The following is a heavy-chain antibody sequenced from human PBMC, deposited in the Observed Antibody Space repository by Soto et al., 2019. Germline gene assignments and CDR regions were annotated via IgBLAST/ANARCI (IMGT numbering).Heavy chain of an antibody. D-gene: IGHD2-21*02. CDR3: ARDHCGDCYYVAY. CDR2: IYYSGST. CDR1: AVSISSGGYY. V-gene: IGHV4-31*03. Sequence: QVQLQESGPGLVKPSQTLSLTCTVSAVSISSGGYYWSWIRQQPGKGLEWIGYIYYSGSTYYNPSLKSRVTISVDTSKNQFSLKRSSVTAADTAVYYCARDHCGDCYYVAYWGQGTLVTVSS. J-gene: IGHJ4*02.